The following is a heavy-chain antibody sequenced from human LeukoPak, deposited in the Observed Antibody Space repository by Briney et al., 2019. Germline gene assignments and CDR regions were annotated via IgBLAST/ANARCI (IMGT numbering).Heavy chain of an antibody. CDR2: INPDSGAT. J-gene: IGHJ4*02. CDR1: GYTFTDYY. D-gene: IGHD4-17*01. Sequence: GASVKVSCKASGYTFTDYYMHWVRQAPGQGLEWMGWINPDSGATNYAQNFQGRVTVTRDTSIRTAYMELSSLRSDDTAVYYCARDPSTVTTRHLDYWGQGTLVTVSS. V-gene: IGHV1-2*02. CDR3: ARDPSTVTTRHLDY.